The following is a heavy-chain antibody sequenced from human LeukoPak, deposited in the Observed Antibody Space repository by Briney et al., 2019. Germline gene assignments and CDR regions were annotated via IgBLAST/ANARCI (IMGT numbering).Heavy chain of an antibody. Sequence: GGSLRLSCAASGFTFSSYAMSWVRQAPGKGLEWVSALSGSGGSTYYADSVKGRFTISRDNSKNTLYLQMNSLRAEDTAVYYCAKSEAVAGLVDYWGQGTLVTVSS. V-gene: IGHV3-23*01. CDR2: LSGSGGST. J-gene: IGHJ4*02. CDR1: GFTFSSYA. CDR3: AKSEAVAGLVDY. D-gene: IGHD6-19*01.